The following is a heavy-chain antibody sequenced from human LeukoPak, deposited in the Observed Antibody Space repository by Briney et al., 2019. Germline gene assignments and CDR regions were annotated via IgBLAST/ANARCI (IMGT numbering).Heavy chain of an antibody. CDR1: GYTFTSYY. CDR3: ARESGSGYEGY. CDR2: INPSGGST. Sequence: EASVKVSCTASGYTFTSYYMHWVRQAPGQGLEGMGIINPSGGSTSYAQKFQGRVTMTGDTSTSTVYMELSSLRSEDTAVYYYARESGSGYEGYWGQGTLVTVSS. J-gene: IGHJ4*02. D-gene: IGHD5-12*01. V-gene: IGHV1-46*01.